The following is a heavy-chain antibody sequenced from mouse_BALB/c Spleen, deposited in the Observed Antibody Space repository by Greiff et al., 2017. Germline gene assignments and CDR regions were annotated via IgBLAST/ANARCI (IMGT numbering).Heavy chain of an antibody. CDR1: GFTFSSYA. V-gene: IGHV5-9-4*01. D-gene: IGHD2-1*01. J-gene: IGHJ1*01. CDR3: ARDGNLQEDVYVDV. CDR2: ISSGGSYT. Sequence: EVMLVESGGGLVKPGGSLKLSCAASGFTFSSYAMSWVRQSPEKRLEWVAEISSGGSYTYYPDTVTGRFTISRDNAKNTLYLEMSSLRSEDTAMYYCARDGNLQEDVYVDVWGAGTTVTVSS.